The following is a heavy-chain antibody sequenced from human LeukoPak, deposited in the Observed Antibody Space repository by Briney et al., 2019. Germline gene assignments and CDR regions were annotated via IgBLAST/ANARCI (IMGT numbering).Heavy chain of an antibody. D-gene: IGHD2-2*01. Sequence: TGGSLRLSCVDSGFTFSSYAINWVRQAPGKGLEWVSVISDTGGSTFYTDSVKGRFTISRDNAKNSLYLQMNSLRAEDTAVYYCARDDCSSTSCFSHDYWGQGTLVTVSS. V-gene: IGHV3-23*01. CDR1: GFTFSSYA. CDR2: ISDTGGST. CDR3: ARDDCSSTSCFSHDY. J-gene: IGHJ4*02.